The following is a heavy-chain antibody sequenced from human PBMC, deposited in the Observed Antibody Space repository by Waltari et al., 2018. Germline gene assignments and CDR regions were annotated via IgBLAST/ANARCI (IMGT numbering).Heavy chain of an antibody. D-gene: IGHD3-22*01. CDR3: ARSSGYYGGAFDI. CDR2: INHSGST. Sequence: QVQLQQWGAGLLKPSETLSLTCAVYGGSFSGYYWSWIRQPPGKGLEWIGEINHSGSTNYNPSLKRRVTISVDTSKNQFSLKRSSVTAADTAVYYCARSSGYYGGAFDIWGQGTMVTVSS. CDR1: GGSFSGYY. J-gene: IGHJ3*02. V-gene: IGHV4-34*01.